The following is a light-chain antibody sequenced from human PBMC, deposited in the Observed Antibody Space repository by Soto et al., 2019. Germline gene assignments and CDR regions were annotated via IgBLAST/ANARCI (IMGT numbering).Light chain of an antibody. CDR3: QQYGRSQRN. CDR2: GGS. CDR1: QTVTSSY. J-gene: IGKJ4*01. Sequence: EIVLTQSPGTLSLSPGERATLSCRASQTVTSSYLAWYQQKPGQAPRLLVFGGSSRATGISDRFRGVGSGTSFTLHISRFEPDDSAVYYCQQYGRSQRNFCVWKKVEI. V-gene: IGKV3-20*01.